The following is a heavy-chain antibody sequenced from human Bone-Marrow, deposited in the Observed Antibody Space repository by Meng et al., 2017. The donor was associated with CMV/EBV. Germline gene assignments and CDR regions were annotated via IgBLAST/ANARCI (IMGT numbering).Heavy chain of an antibody. V-gene: IGHV3-11*04. CDR1: GFTFSDYY. CDR3: ARDGVVCSSTSCYTLTQYYYYGMDV. J-gene: IGHJ6*02. CDR2: ISSSGSTI. D-gene: IGHD2-2*02. Sequence: GGSLRLSCAASGFTFSDYYMSWIRQAPGKGLEWVSYISSSGSTIYYADSVKGRFAISRDNAKNSLYLQMNSLRAEDTAVYYCARDGVVCSSTSCYTLTQYYYYGMDVWGQGTTVTVSS.